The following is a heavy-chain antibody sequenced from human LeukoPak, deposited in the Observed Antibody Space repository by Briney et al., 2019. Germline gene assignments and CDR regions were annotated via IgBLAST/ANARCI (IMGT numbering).Heavy chain of an antibody. CDR2: IYYSGST. Sequence: PSETLSLTCTVSGGSISSGDYYWSWIRQPSGKGLEYIGYIYYSGSTYYNPSLKSRITISVDTSKNQFSLKLSSVTAADTAVYYCARGSWSSSIDYWGQGTLVTVSS. J-gene: IGHJ4*02. CDR1: GGSISSGDYY. D-gene: IGHD6-6*01. CDR3: ARGSWSSSIDY. V-gene: IGHV4-30-4*01.